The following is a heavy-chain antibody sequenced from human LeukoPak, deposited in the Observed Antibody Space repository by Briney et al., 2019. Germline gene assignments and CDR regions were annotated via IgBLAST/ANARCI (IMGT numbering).Heavy chain of an antibody. D-gene: IGHD5-18*01. CDR3: TTEGYSYGSPSLDY. CDR1: GFTFGDYA. J-gene: IGHJ4*02. CDR2: IRSKAYGGTT. V-gene: IGHV3-49*04. Sequence: GGSLRLSCTASGFTFGDYAMSWVRQAPGKGLEWVGFIRSKAYGGTTEYAASVKGRFTISRDDSKSIAYLQMNSLKTEDTAVYYCTTEGYSYGSPSLDYWGQGTLVTVSS.